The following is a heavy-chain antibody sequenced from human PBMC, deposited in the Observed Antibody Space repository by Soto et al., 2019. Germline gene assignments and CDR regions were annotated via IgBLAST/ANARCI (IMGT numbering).Heavy chain of an antibody. J-gene: IGHJ5*01. Sequence: PSETQSLTCSVSGGSISSGGYSWSWIRQPPGKGLEWIGYIYHSGSTYYNPSLKSRVTISVDRSKNQFSLKLSSVTAADTAVYYCARLVNSSYYAGFDT. CDR2: IYHSGST. CDR3: ARLVNSSYYAGFDT. CDR1: GGSISSGGYS. D-gene: IGHD3-22*01. V-gene: IGHV4-30-2*01.